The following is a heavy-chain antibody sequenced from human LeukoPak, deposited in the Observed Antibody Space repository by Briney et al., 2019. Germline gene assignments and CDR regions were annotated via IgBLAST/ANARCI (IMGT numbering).Heavy chain of an antibody. CDR2: IIPIFGTA. J-gene: IGHJ4*02. D-gene: IGHD6-19*01. Sequence: GASVKVSCKASGGTFSSYAISWVRQAPGQGLEWMGGIIPIFGTANYAQKFQGRVTITADESTSTAYMELSSLRSEDTAVYYCARCTRFGGWYCNDYWGQGTLATVSS. V-gene: IGHV1-69*01. CDR1: GGTFSSYA. CDR3: ARCTRFGGWYCNDY.